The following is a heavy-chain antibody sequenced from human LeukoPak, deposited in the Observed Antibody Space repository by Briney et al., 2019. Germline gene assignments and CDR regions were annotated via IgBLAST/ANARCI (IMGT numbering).Heavy chain of an antibody. Sequence: GGSLRLSCAASGFTFSSFSMNWVRQAPGKGPEWVSYISISSSTTYYADSVKGRFSISRDNAKSSLHLQMNSLRAEDTAVYYCVRRGLIETEYLERWGQGTLVIVSS. CDR2: ISISSSTT. CDR1: GFTFSSFS. D-gene: IGHD3-10*01. CDR3: VRRGLIETEYLER. V-gene: IGHV3-48*04. J-gene: IGHJ1*01.